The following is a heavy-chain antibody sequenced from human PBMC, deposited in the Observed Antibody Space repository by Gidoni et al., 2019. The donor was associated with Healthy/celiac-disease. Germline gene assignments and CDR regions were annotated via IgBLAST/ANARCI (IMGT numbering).Heavy chain of an antibody. Sequence: QVPLQESGPGLVKPSGTLSLPCAVSGGPISSSNWWRWVRQPPGKGLEWIGEIYHSGSTNYNPSLKSRVTISVDKSKNQFSLKLSSVTAADTAVYYCARESMVNQKNWFDPWGQGTLVTVSS. J-gene: IGHJ5*02. CDR1: GGPISSSNW. V-gene: IGHV4-4*02. CDR2: IYHSGST. CDR3: ARESMVNQKNWFDP. D-gene: IGHD5-18*01.